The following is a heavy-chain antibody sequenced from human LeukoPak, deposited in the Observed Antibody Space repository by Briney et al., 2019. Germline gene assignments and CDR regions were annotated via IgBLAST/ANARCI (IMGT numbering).Heavy chain of an antibody. Sequence: LEWVAVISYDGSNKYYADSVKGRFTISRDNSKNTLYLQMNSLRAEDTAVYYCARGTPNDYWGQGTLVTVSS. CDR3: ARGTPNDY. J-gene: IGHJ4*02. CDR2: ISYDGSNK. V-gene: IGHV3-30-3*01.